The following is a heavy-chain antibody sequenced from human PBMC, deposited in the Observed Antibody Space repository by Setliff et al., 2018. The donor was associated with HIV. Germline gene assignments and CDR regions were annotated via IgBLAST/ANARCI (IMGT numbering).Heavy chain of an antibody. CDR1: GFVFSDHS. Sequence: GVLKISCAGSGFVFSDHSFHWVRQSPGEGLEWLAYITATGTTVSYADSVRGRFIISRDSFNNVLFLQMKRLRVEDTALYYCVRDQLRWPERWDFDLWGQGTLVTVSS. V-gene: IGHV3-48*01. CDR2: ITATGTTV. D-gene: IGHD1-26*01. CDR3: VRDQLRWPERWDFDL. J-gene: IGHJ4*02.